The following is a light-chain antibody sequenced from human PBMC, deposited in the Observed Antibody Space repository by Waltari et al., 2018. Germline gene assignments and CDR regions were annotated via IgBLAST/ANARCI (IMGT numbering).Light chain of an antibody. J-gene: IGKJ2*01. CDR1: QDISSA. V-gene: IGKV1-13*02. CDR3: QQFNTYPYT. Sequence: AIQLTPSPSSLSAPVGDRVTITCRASQDISSALAWYQQGPGKAPKLLIYDASSLESGVPSRFSGSGSGTDFTLTISSLQPEDFATYYCQQFNTYPYTFGQGTKLEIK. CDR2: DAS.